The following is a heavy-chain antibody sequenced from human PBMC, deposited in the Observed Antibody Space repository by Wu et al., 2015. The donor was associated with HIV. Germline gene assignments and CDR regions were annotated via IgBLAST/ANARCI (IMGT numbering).Heavy chain of an antibody. D-gene: IGHD2-2*01. CDR2: IIPIFGTA. Sequence: QVQLVQSGAEVKKPGSSVKVSCKASGGTFSSYAISWVRQAPGQGLEWMGGIIPIFGTANYAQKFQGRVTITADESTSTAYMELSSLRSEDTAVYYCARHGIIWNVVVPAATHTGYMDVWGKGTTVTVSS. J-gene: IGHJ6*03. CDR1: GGTFSSYA. CDR3: ARHGIIWNVVVPAATHTGYMDV. V-gene: IGHV1-69*12.